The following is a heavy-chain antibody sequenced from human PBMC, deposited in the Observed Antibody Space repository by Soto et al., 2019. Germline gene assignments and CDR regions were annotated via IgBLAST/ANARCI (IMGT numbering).Heavy chain of an antibody. Sequence: TSETLSLTCTVSGGSISSYYWSWIRQPPGKGLEWIGYIYYSGSTNYNPSLKSRVTISVDTSKNQFSLKLSSVTAADTAVYYCARDSKPAAMKYYYYGMDVWGQGTTVTVSS. CDR2: IYYSGST. V-gene: IGHV4-59*01. D-gene: IGHD2-2*01. CDR1: GGSISSYY. CDR3: ARDSKPAAMKYYYYGMDV. J-gene: IGHJ6*02.